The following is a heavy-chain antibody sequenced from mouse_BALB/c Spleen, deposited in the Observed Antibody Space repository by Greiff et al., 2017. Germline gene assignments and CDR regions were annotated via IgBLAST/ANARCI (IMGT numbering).Heavy chain of an antibody. CDR1: GYTFTDYA. CDR2: ISTYYGDA. Sequence: VQLQQSGAELVRPGVSVKISCKGSGYTFTDYAMHWVKQSHAKSLEWIGVISTYYGDASYNQKFKGKATMTVDKSSSTAYMELARLTSEDSAIYYCARSSYGSSYGWYFDVWGAGTTVTVSS. J-gene: IGHJ1*01. V-gene: IGHV1S137*01. D-gene: IGHD1-1*01. CDR3: ARSSYGSSYGWYFDV.